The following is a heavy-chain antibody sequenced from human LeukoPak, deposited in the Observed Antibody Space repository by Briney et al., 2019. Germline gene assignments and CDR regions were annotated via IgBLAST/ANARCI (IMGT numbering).Heavy chain of an antibody. CDR2: INPNSGGT. J-gene: IGHJ4*02. D-gene: IGHD3-22*01. CDR1: GYTFTGYY. CDR3: ARAVDDSGGYYLDY. V-gene: IGHV1-2*04. Sequence: GASVKVSCKASGYTFTGYYMHWVRQAPGQGLEWMGWINPNSGGTNYAQKFQGWVTMTRDTSISTAYMELSRLRSDDTAVYYCARAVDDSGGYYLDYWGQGTLVTVSS.